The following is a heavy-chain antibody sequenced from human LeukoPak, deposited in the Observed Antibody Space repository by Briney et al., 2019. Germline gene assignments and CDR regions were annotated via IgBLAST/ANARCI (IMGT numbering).Heavy chain of an antibody. D-gene: IGHD3-22*01. CDR2: IKQDGSEK. CDR3: ARIPGYYDSSGYSNAFDI. V-gene: IGHV3-7*01. J-gene: IGHJ3*02. Sequence: GGSLRLSCAASGFTLSSYWMSWVRQAPGKGLEWVANIKQDGSEKYYVDSVKGRFTISRDNAKNSLYLQMNSLRAEDTAVYYRARIPGYYDSSGYSNAFDIWGQGTMVTVSS. CDR1: GFTLSSYW.